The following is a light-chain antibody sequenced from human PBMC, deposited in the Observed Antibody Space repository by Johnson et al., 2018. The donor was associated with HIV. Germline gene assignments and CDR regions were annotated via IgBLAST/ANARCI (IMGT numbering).Light chain of an antibody. CDR3: ATWDTSLSAGGV. CDR1: TSNIGNNY. CDR2: ENN. Sequence: QSVLTQPPSVSAAPGQKVTISCSGSTSNIGNNYVSWYQQAPGTAPKLLIYENNERPSGIPDRFSGSKSGTSATLDITGLQTGDEADYYCATWDTSLSAGGVFGTGTKVTVL. J-gene: IGLJ1*01. V-gene: IGLV1-51*02.